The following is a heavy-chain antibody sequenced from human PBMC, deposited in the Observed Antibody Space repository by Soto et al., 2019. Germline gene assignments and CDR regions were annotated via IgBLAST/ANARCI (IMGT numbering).Heavy chain of an antibody. V-gene: IGHV4-31*03. CDR2: IYYSGST. CDR1: GGSISSGGYY. D-gene: IGHD6-13*01. Sequence: SETLSLTCTVSGGSISSGGYYWSRILQHPGHVLEWIGYIYYSGSTYYNPSLKSRVTISVDTSKNQFSLRLSSVTAADTAVYYCARDGGAAAGTGYWGQRTLVTVS. J-gene: IGHJ4*02. CDR3: ARDGGAAAGTGY.